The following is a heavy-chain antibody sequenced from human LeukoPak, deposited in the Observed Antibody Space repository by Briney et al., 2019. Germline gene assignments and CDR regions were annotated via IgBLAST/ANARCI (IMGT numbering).Heavy chain of an antibody. Sequence: ASVKVSCKASGYTFTSYGISWVRQAPGQGLEWMGWISAYNGNTNYAQKLQGRVTMTTDTSTSTAYMELRSLRPDDTAVYYCARDPPYSSSRAFFLGDMTLFDYWGQGTLVTVSS. D-gene: IGHD6-13*01. V-gene: IGHV1-18*01. CDR3: ARDPPYSSSRAFFLGDMTLFDY. J-gene: IGHJ4*02. CDR1: GYTFTSYG. CDR2: ISAYNGNT.